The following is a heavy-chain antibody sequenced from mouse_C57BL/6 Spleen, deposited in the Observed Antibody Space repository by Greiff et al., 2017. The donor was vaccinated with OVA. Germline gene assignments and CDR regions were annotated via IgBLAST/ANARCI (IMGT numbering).Heavy chain of an antibody. Sequence: QVQLQQSGPELVKPGASVKISCKASGYAFSSSWMNWVKQRPGKGLEWIGRIYPGDGDTNYNGKFKGKATLTADKSSSTAYMQLSSLTSEDSAVYFGERGDYYGSRYYRDYWGKGTTLTVSS. CDR3: ERGDYYGSRYYRDY. J-gene: IGHJ2*01. CDR2: IYPGDGDT. D-gene: IGHD1-1*01. CDR1: GYAFSSSW. V-gene: IGHV1-82*01.